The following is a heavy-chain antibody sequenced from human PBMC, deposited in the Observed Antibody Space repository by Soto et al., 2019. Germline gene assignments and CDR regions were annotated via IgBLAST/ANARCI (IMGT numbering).Heavy chain of an antibody. CDR1: GDPISSHY. V-gene: IGHV4-4*09. CDR2: VYNSGST. J-gene: IGHJ4*02. D-gene: IGHD3-10*01. Sequence: SETLSLTCTVSGDPISSHYWSWIRQPPGKGLEWIGYVYNSGSTKYNPSLKSRVTISVDTSTNQFSLKLNSVTAADTAVYYCARSYGSGSYYIDYWGQGTPVTVPQ. CDR3: ARSYGSGSYYIDY.